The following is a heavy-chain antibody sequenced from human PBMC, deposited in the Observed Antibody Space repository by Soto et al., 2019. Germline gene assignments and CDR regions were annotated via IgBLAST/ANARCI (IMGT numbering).Heavy chain of an antibody. CDR3: ARGLGVRGYHYYGMDV. V-gene: IGHV3-30-3*01. J-gene: IGHJ6*02. CDR2: ISYDGSNK. Sequence: QVQLVESGGGVVQPGRSLRLSCAASGFTFSSYAMHWVRQAPGKELEWVAVISYDGSNKDYADSVKGRFTISRDNSKNTLYLQMNRLRTEDTAVYYCARGLGVRGYHYYGMDVCGQATTVTVSS. D-gene: IGHD3-10*01. CDR1: GFTFSSYA.